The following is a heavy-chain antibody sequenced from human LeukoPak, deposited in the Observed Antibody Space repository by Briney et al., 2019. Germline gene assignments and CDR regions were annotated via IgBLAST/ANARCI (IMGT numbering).Heavy chain of an antibody. D-gene: IGHD3-16*01. CDR3: ARVPGGPARDLNY. CDR2: VIPNNGGT. V-gene: IGHV1-2*02. Sequence: ASVKVSCKASGYTFTDYYTHWVRHAPGEGLEWMGWVIPNNGGTHYAQKFQGRVTMTTDTSTSTAYMELSSLTSDDTAVYYCARVPGGPARDLNYWGQGSLVTVSS. J-gene: IGHJ4*02. CDR1: GYTFTDYY.